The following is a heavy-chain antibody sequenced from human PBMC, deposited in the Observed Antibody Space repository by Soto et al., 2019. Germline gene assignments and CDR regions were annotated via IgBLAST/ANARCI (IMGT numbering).Heavy chain of an antibody. CDR3: ARGRRITIFGAKYYYYGMDV. Sequence: GASVKVSCKAPGDTFTSYYLNWVRQAPGQGLEWMGVINPHGGSTKYAQKFQGRITMTRDTSRSTVYMELGSLRSDDTAVYYCARGRRITIFGAKYYYYGMDVWGQGTTVNVSS. J-gene: IGHJ6*02. CDR2: INPHGGST. V-gene: IGHV1-46*01. CDR1: GDTFTSYY. D-gene: IGHD3-3*01.